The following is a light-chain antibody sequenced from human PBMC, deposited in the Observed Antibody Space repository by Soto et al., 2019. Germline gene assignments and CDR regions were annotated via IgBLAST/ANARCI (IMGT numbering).Light chain of an antibody. Sequence: SYELTQPPSVSVAPRKTAKITCGGNNIGSKSVHWYQQKPGQAPVLVIYYDSARPSGIPERFSGSNSGNTATLSIGRVEAGDEADYYCQVWDTSSNHVVFGGGTKLTVL. CDR1: NIGSKS. J-gene: IGLJ2*01. CDR3: QVWDTSSNHVV. CDR2: YDS. V-gene: IGLV3-21*04.